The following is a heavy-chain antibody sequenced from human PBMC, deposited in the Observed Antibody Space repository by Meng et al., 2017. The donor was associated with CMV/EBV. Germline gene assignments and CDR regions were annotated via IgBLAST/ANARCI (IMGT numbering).Heavy chain of an antibody. D-gene: IGHD2-2*01. CDR2: INHSGST. Sequence: GSLRLSCAVYGGSFSGYYWSWIRQPPGKGLERIGEINHSGSTNYNPSLKSRVTISVDTSKNQFSLKLSSVTAADTAVYYCARGFVRQKVVPAARSNYYYYGMDVWGQGTTVTVSS. V-gene: IGHV4-34*01. CDR1: GGSFSGYY. CDR3: ARGFVRQKVVPAARSNYYYYGMDV. J-gene: IGHJ6*02.